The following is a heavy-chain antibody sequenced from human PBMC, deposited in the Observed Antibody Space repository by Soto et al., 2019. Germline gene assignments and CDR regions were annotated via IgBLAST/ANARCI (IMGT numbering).Heavy chain of an antibody. J-gene: IGHJ4*02. V-gene: IGHV1-3*01. CDR1: RYTYTSYS. Sequence: SVEVCCKAPRYTYTSYSMHWVRQAPGQRLEWMGWINAGNGNTKYSQKFQGRVTITRDTSASTAYMELSSLRSEDTAVYYCARDLGGWPDYWGKGTLVTVSS. CDR2: INAGNGNT. D-gene: IGHD2-15*01. CDR3: ARDLGGWPDY.